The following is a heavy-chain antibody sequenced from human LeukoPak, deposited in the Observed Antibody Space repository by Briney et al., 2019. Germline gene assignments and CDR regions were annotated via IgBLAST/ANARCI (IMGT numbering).Heavy chain of an antibody. CDR2: IYYSGAT. Sequence: KPSETLSLTCTVSGGSNSFYYWTWIRQPPGKGLEWIGYIYYSGATDYNPSLKSRVTISIDTSKNQFSLKLTSVTVADTAVYYCASMAYGSGTYYPYWGQGTLVTVSS. D-gene: IGHD3-10*01. CDR1: GGSNSFYY. CDR3: ASMAYGSGTYYPY. J-gene: IGHJ4*02. V-gene: IGHV4-59*01.